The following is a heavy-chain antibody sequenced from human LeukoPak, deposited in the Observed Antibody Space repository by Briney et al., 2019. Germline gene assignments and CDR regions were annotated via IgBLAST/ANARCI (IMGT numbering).Heavy chain of an antibody. J-gene: IGHJ5*02. V-gene: IGHV1-8*01. Sequence: ASVRVSCKTSGYTFIRYAINWVRQATGQGLEWMGWMNPNTGNSFFAQKFQGRVTMTRDTSISTAYMELTSLTSEDTAVYYCARGQVGYCGTSSRYFDPWGQGTLVTASS. CDR2: MNPNTGNS. D-gene: IGHD2-15*01. CDR3: ARGQVGYCGTSSRYFDP. CDR1: GYTFIRYA.